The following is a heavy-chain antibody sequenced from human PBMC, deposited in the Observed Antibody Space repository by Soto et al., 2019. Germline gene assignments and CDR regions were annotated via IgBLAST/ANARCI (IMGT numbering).Heavy chain of an antibody. V-gene: IGHV4-39*01. CDR3: ARHFGGVQHYHLSV. CDR1: GGSINSSPFY. J-gene: IGHJ6*02. Sequence: SETLSLTCTVSGGSINSSPFYWGWIRQPPGKGLEWIGTIYYSGSTYYNPSLKRRVIISVDTSKNQFSLRLTSVTAADTATYYCARHFGGVQHYHLSVWGQGTTVTVSS. D-gene: IGHD2-2*01. CDR2: IYYSGST.